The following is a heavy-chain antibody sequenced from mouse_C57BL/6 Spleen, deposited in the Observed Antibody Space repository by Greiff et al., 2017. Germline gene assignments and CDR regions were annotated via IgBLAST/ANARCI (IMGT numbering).Heavy chain of an antibody. CDR3: DPYGSSYRYFEV. V-gene: IGHV1-64*01. J-gene: IGHJ1*03. CDR1: GYTFTSYW. Sequence: QVQLQQSGAELVKPGASVKLSCKASGYTFTSYWMHWVKQRPGQGLEWIGMIHPNSGSTNYNEKFKSKATLTVDKSSSTAYMQLSSLTSEDSAVYYGDPYGSSYRYFEVWGTGTTVTVSS. D-gene: IGHD1-1*01. CDR2: IHPNSGST.